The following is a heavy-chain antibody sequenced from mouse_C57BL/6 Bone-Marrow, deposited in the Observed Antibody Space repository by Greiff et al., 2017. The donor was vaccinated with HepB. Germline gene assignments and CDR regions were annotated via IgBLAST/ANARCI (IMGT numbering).Heavy chain of an antibody. V-gene: IGHV5-4*01. CDR1: GFTFSSYA. J-gene: IGHJ3*01. CDR3: ARRGDYDGFAY. Sequence: EVQGVESGGGLVKPGGSLKLSCAASGFTFSSYAMSWVRQTPEKRLEWVATISDGGSYTYYPDNVKGGFTISRDNAKNNLYLQMSHLKSEDTAMYYCARRGDYDGFAYWGQGTLVTVSA. D-gene: IGHD2-4*01. CDR2: ISDGGSYT.